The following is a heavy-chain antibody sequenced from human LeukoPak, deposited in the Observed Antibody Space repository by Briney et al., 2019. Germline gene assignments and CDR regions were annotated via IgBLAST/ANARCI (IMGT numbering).Heavy chain of an antibody. CDR2: IIPILGIA. V-gene: IGHV1-69*04. CDR1: GGTFSSYA. J-gene: IGHJ3*02. D-gene: IGHD3-10*01. Sequence: SVKVSCKASGGTFSSYAISWVRQAPGQGLEWMGRIIPILGIANYAQKFQGRVTITADKSTSTAYMELSSLRSEDTAVYYCAREPYYGSGSSAFDIWGQGTMVTVSS. CDR3: AREPYYGSGSSAFDI.